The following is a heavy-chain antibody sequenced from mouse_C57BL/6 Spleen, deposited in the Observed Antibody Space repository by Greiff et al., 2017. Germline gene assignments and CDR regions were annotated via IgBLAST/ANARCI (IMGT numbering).Heavy chain of an antibody. CDR2: IYPRSGNT. CDR1: GYTFTSYG. J-gene: IGHJ4*01. D-gene: IGHD2-3*01. V-gene: IGHV1-81*01. Sequence: VQLQQSGAELARPGASVKLSCKASGYTFTSYGISWVKQRTGQGLEWIGEIYPRSGNTYYNEKFKGKATLTADKSSSTAYMELRSLTSEDSAVYFCARSDDGYYLYYAMDYCCQGTSVTVSS. CDR3: ARSDDGYYLYYAMDY.